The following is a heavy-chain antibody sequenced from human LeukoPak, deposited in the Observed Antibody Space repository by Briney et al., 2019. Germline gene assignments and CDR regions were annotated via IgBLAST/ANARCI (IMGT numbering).Heavy chain of an antibody. J-gene: IGHJ4*02. CDR1: GGSISTYY. CDR3: ARGNSGSYSQFDY. D-gene: IGHD1-26*01. CDR2: IYYSGST. V-gene: IGHV4-59*01. Sequence: SETLSLTCTVSGGSISTYYWSWIRQPPGKGLEWIGYIYYSGSTNYNPPLKSRVTISVDTSKNQFSLKLTSVTAADTAVYYCARGNSGSYSQFDYWGQGTLVTVSS.